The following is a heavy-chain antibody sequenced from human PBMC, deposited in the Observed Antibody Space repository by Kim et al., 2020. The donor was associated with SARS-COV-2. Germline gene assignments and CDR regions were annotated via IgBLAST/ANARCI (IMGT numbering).Heavy chain of an antibody. V-gene: IGHV3-33*05. CDR1: GFTFSSYG. D-gene: IGHD6-13*01. J-gene: IGHJ4*02. CDR2: ISYDGSNK. Sequence: GGSLRLSCAASGFTFSSYGMHWVRQAQGKGLEWVAVISYDGSNKYYADSVKGRFTISRDNSKNTLYLQMNSLRAEDTAVYYCARGDLAGIAAAWGYWGQGTLVTVSS. CDR3: ARGDLAGIAAAWGY.